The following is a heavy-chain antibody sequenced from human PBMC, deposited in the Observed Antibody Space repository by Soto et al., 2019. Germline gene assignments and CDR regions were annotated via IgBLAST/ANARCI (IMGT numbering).Heavy chain of an antibody. Sequence: SETLSLTCAVYGGSFSGYYWSWIRQPPGEGLEWIGEINHSGSTNYNPSLKSRVTISVDTSKNQFSLKLSSVTAADTAVYYCARSQSTPDAFDIWGQGTMVTVSS. D-gene: IGHD2-15*01. CDR2: INHSGST. J-gene: IGHJ3*02. CDR1: GGSFSGYY. CDR3: ARSQSTPDAFDI. V-gene: IGHV4-34*01.